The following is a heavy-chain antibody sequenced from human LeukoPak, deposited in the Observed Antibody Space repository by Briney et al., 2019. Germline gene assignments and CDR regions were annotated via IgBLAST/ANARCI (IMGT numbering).Heavy chain of an antibody. Sequence: PSETLSLTCTVSGDSISSTNWWTWVRQPPGKGLEWIGEIYHTGSTNYNPSLKSRITMSVDKSKNQFSLWLSYVTAADTAMYYCARFHCTSTSCYGDYYFDQWGQGTLVTVFS. CDR3: ARFHCTSTSCYGDYYFDQ. J-gene: IGHJ4*02. D-gene: IGHD2-2*01. CDR2: IYHTGST. CDR1: GDSISSTNW. V-gene: IGHV4-4*02.